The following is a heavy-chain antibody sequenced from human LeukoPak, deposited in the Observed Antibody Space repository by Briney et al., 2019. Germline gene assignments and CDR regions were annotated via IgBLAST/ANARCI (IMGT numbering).Heavy chain of an antibody. J-gene: IGHJ6*02. D-gene: IGHD6-13*01. CDR3: AQSSSQYYYGMDV. CDR1: GFIFSTYA. CDR2: IGGSAGST. V-gene: IGHV3-23*01. Sequence: GGSLRLSCAAPGFIFSTYAMTWVRQAPGKGLEWVSAIGGSAGSTNYADSVKGRFTISRDNSKNTLYLQMNSLRAEDTAVYYCAQSSSQYYYGMDVWGQGTTVTVSS.